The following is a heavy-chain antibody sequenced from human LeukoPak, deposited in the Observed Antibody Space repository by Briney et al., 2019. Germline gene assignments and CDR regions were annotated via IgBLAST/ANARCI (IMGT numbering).Heavy chain of an antibody. CDR2: IYYSGST. Sequence: SETLALTCTVSGGSISSYYWSWIRQPPGKGLEWIGHIYYSGSTNYNPSLKSRVTISVDTSKNQFSLTLSSVTAADTAVYYCARDDPGIAAAGGLYWGQGTLVTVSS. CDR1: GGSISSYY. V-gene: IGHV4-59*12. D-gene: IGHD6-13*01. CDR3: ARDDPGIAAAGGLY. J-gene: IGHJ4*02.